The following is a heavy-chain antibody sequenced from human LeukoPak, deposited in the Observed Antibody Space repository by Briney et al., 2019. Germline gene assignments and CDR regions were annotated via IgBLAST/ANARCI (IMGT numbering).Heavy chain of an antibody. Sequence: GGSLRLSCAASGSTFSSYGMHWVRQAPGKGLEWVAVIWYDGSNKYYADSVKGRFTISRDNSKNTLYLQMNSLRAEDTAVYYCARDMGRGYSYGPLYYYYGMDVWGQGTTVTVSS. V-gene: IGHV3-33*01. CDR3: ARDMGRGYSYGPLYYYYGMDV. CDR2: IWYDGSNK. D-gene: IGHD5-18*01. CDR1: GSTFSSYG. J-gene: IGHJ6*02.